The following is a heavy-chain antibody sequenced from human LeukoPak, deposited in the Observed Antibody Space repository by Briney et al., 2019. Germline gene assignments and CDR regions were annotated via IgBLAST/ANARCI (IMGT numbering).Heavy chain of an antibody. CDR3: ALTPPSTDYFDY. CDR2: FDPEDGET. V-gene: IGHV1-24*01. Sequence: GASVKVSCKVSGYTLTELSMHWVRQAPGKGLEWMGGFDPEDGETIYAQKFQGRVTMTEDTSTDTAYMELSSLRSEDTAVYYCALTPPSTDYFDYWGQGTLVTVSS. D-gene: IGHD4-11*01. CDR1: GYTLTELS. J-gene: IGHJ4*02.